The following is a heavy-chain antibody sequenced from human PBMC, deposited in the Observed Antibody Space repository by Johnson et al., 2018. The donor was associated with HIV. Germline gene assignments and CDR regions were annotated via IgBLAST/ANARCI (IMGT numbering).Heavy chain of an antibody. CDR2: ISYDGSNR. V-gene: IGHV3-30*14. D-gene: IGHD1-26*01. CDR3: ARDLVVGDHSTPLTHAFDI. CDR1: GFTFSSYT. J-gene: IGHJ3*02. Sequence: QVQLVESGGGLVQPGGSLRLSCAASGFTFSSYTMHWVRQAPGKGLEWVAVISYDGSNRYYADSVKGRLTISIDNSKNTLYLQMNSLRAEDTAVYYCARDLVVGDHSTPLTHAFDIWGQGTMVTVSS.